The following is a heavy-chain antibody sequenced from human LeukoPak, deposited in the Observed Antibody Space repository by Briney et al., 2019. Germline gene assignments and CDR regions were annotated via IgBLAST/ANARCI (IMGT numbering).Heavy chain of an antibody. J-gene: IGHJ4*02. CDR1: GFTFSSYA. V-gene: IGHV3-23*01. CDR3: AKNRGNYYYFDY. Sequence: GGSLRLSCAASGFTFSSYAMSWVRQAPGKGLERVSAISASGNNTYYADSVKDRFTISRDKSKNTLYLQMNSLGAEDTAVYYCAKNRGNYYYFDYWGQGTLVTVSS. D-gene: IGHD4-11*01. CDR2: ISASGNNT.